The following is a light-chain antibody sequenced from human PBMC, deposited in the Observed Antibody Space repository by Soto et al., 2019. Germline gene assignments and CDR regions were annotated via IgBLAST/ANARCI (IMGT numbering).Light chain of an antibody. V-gene: IGKV1-9*01. CDR1: QGISDY. J-gene: IGKJ4*01. Sequence: DIQLTQSPSFLSASIGDRVTISCRASQGISDYLAWYQQKPGKAPKLLIYGASTLQSGVPSRFSGSASGTEFTLTISSLQPEDFATYFCQQFNAYPLTFGGGTKLEIK. CDR2: GAS. CDR3: QQFNAYPLT.